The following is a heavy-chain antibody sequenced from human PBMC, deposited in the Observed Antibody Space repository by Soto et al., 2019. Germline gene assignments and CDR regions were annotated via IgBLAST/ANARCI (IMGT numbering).Heavy chain of an antibody. CDR3: ARGLKNYYAMDV. Sequence: EVQLVESGGGLVQPGGSLRLPCAASGFTFNSYWMHWVRQAPGKGLVWVSRLNSDGSSKYYGDSMKGRFTISRDNAENTLYLQMNSLRDEDTAVYFCARGLKNYYAMDVWGQGTTVTVSS. J-gene: IGHJ6*02. V-gene: IGHV3-74*01. CDR1: GFTFNSYW. D-gene: IGHD3-16*01. CDR2: LNSDGSSK.